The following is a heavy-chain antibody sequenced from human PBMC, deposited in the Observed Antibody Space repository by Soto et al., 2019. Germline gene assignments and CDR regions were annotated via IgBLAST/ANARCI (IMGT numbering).Heavy chain of an antibody. D-gene: IGHD6-6*01. V-gene: IGHV1-2*02. Sequence: QVQLVQSGAEVKKPGASVKVSCKASGYTFTGYYMHWVRQAPGQGLEWMGWINPNSGGTNYAQKFQGRVTMTRDTSISTAYMELSRLRSDDTAVXXXARDIWEGSSSADYWGQGTLVTVSS. J-gene: IGHJ4*02. CDR2: INPNSGGT. CDR1: GYTFTGYY. CDR3: ARDIWEGSSSADY.